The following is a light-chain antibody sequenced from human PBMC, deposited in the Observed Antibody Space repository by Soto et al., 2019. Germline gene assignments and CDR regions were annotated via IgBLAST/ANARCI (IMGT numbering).Light chain of an antibody. CDR3: QQYKSYSPLP. CDR1: QTITNR. Sequence: DVQMTQSPSTLSASVGDRVTITCRASQTITNRLAWYQQKAGKAPKLLIYKASSLETGVPSRFSGSGSETEFTLTISSLQPDDFATYYCQQYKSYSPLPFRGGTNVDMK. CDR2: KAS. V-gene: IGKV1-5*03. J-gene: IGKJ4*01.